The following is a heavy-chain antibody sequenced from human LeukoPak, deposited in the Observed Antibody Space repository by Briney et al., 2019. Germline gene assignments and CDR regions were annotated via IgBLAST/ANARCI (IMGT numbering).Heavy chain of an antibody. CDR3: ARDLKQGYSYGYFDY. D-gene: IGHD5-18*01. V-gene: IGHV4-30-4*01. CDR2: IYYSGST. Sequence: SRTLSPTCTVSGGSISSGDYYWSWIGQPPGKGLEWIGYIYYSGSTYYNPSLKSRVTVSVDTSKNQFSLKLSSVTATDTAVYYCARDLKQGYSYGYFDYWGQGTLVTVSS. J-gene: IGHJ4*02. CDR1: GGSISSGDYY.